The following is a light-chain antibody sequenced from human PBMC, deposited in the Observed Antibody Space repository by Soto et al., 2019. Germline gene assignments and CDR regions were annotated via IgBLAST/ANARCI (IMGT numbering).Light chain of an antibody. CDR1: QSVSSSN. CDR3: QQYNNWPRT. V-gene: IGKV3-15*01. J-gene: IGKJ1*01. CDR2: GAS. Sequence: EIVLTQSPGTLSLSPGERATLSCRASQSVSSSNLAWYQQKPGQAPRILIYGASTTDTGIPARFSGSGSGTEFTLTISRLQSEDFSVYYCQQYNNWPRTFGQGTKVDIK.